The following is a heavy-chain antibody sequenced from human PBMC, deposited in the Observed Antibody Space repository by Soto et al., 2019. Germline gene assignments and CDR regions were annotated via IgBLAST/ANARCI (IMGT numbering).Heavy chain of an antibody. D-gene: IGHD6-6*01. V-gene: IGHV1-18*01. Sequence: GASVKVSCKASGYTFTSYGISWVRQVPGQGLEWMGWISAYNGNTNYAQKLQGRVTMTTDTSTSTAYMELRSLRSDDTAVYYCANLGSSSWSPHRGAFDIWGQGTMVTVSS. CDR3: ANLGSSSWSPHRGAFDI. CDR2: ISAYNGNT. J-gene: IGHJ3*02. CDR1: GYTFTSYG.